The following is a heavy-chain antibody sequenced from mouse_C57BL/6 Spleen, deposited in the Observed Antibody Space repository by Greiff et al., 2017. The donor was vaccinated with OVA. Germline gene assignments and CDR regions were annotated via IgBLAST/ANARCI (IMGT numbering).Heavy chain of an antibody. CDR1: GYAFSSYC. V-gene: IGHV1-80*01. D-gene: IGHD4-1*01. Sequence: QVHVKQSGAELVKPGASVKFSCKASGYAFSSYCMNWVKQRPGKGLEWIGQIYPGDGDTNYNGKFQGKATLTADKSSSTAYMQLSSLTSEDSAVYVCAREELGRWYFDVWGTGTTVTVSS. CDR3: AREELGRWYFDV. CDR2: IYPGDGDT. J-gene: IGHJ1*03.